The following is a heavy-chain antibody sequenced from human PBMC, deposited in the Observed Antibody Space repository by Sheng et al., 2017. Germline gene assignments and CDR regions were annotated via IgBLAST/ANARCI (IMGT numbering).Heavy chain of an antibody. V-gene: IGHV3-23*04. CDR3: AKYCSGRCSSRYFDL. CDR2: ITSGDGVT. CDR1: GFTFSIYA. D-gene: IGHD2-15*01. J-gene: IGHJ2*01. Sequence: EEQLVESGGGLVQPGGSLRLSCAASGFTFSIYAMTWVRQAPGKGLEWVSTITSGDGVTFYADSVKGRFTFSRDNSKNTLSLQMNSLKDEDTAVYYCAKYCSGRCSSRYFDLWGRGT.